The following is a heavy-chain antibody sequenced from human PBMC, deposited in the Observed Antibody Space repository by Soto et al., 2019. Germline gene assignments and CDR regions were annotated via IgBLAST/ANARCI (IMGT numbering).Heavy chain of an antibody. V-gene: IGHV3-13*01. Sequence: GGSLRLSCAASGFTFSSYDMHWVRQATGKGLEWVSAIGTAGDTYYPGSVKGRFTISRENAKNSLYLQMNSLRAEDTAVYYCAREASLERGGAWFDPWGQGTLVTVSS. J-gene: IGHJ5*02. CDR1: GFTFSSYD. CDR2: IGTAGDT. CDR3: AREASLERGGAWFDP. D-gene: IGHD1-1*01.